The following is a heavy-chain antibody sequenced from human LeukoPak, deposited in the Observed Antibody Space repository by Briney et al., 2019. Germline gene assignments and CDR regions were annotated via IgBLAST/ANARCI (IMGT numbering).Heavy chain of an antibody. CDR1: GFTFTSYG. CDR2: IWYDGRNK. Sequence: PGRSLRLSCAASGFTFTSYGMHWVRQAPGKGLEWVAVIWYDGRNKYYSDSVNARFTISTDNSQITLYLQMNSLSADDTAVYYCARDGDRYCSGGACYYYYYAMDVWGQGTTVTVSS. D-gene: IGHD2-15*01. V-gene: IGHV3-33*01. J-gene: IGHJ6*02. CDR3: ARDGDRYCSGGACYYYYYAMDV.